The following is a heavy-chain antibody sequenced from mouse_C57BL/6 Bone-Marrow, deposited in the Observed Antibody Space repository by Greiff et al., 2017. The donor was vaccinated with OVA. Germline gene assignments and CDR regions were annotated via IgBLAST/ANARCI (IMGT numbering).Heavy chain of an antibody. CDR1: GYTFTNYW. V-gene: IGHV1-63*01. CDR2: IYPGGGYT. D-gene: IGHD2-1*01. Sequence: VQLQQSGAELVRPGTSVKMSCKASGYTFTNYWIGWAKQRPGHGLEWIGDIYPGGGYTNYNEKFKGKATLTADKSSSTAYMQFSSLTSEDSAIYYCARSIYYGNYPFDYWGQGTTLTVSS. CDR3: ARSIYYGNYPFDY. J-gene: IGHJ2*01.